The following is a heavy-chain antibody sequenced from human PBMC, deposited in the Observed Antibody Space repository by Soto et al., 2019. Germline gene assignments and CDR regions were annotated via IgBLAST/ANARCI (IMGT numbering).Heavy chain of an antibody. V-gene: IGHV4-34*01. Sequence: SETLSLTCAVYGGSFSGYYWSWIRQPPGKGLEWIGEINHSGSTNYNPSLKSRVTISVDTSKNQFSLKLSSVTAADTAVYYCARLRGLRDPFFDYWGQGTLVTVSS. CDR1: GGSFSGYY. J-gene: IGHJ4*02. CDR2: INHSGST. CDR3: ARLRGLRDPFFDY. D-gene: IGHD4-17*01.